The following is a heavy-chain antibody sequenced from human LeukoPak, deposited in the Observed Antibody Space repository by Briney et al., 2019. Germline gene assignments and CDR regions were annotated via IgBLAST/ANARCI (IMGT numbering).Heavy chain of an antibody. CDR1: GFTVSSNY. D-gene: IGHD4-23*01. Sequence: PGGSLRLSCAASGFTVSSNYMSWVRQAPGKGLEWVSVIYSGGSTYYADSVEGRFTISRDNSKNTLYLQMNSLRAEDTAVYYCARVRGGNSLDYWGQGTLVTVSS. J-gene: IGHJ4*02. CDR3: ARVRGGNSLDY. CDR2: IYSGGST. V-gene: IGHV3-53*01.